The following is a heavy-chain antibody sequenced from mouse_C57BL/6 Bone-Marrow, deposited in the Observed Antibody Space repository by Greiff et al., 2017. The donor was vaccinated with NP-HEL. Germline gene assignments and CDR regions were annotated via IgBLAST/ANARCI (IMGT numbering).Heavy chain of an antibody. D-gene: IGHD2-5*01. CDR2: INPSNGST. CDR3: ARAYYSNYGFAY. V-gene: IGHV1-53*01. CDR1: GYTFTSYW. Sequence: QVQLQQPGTELVKPGASVKLSCKASGYTFTSYWMHWVKQRPGQGLEWIGNINPSNGSTNYNEQFKSKATLTVDTSSSTAYMQLSSLTSDDSAVYYCARAYYSNYGFAYWGQGTLVTVSA. J-gene: IGHJ3*01.